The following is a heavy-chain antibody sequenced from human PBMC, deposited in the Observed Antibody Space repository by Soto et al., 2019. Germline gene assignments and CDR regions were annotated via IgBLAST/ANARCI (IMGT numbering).Heavy chain of an antibody. CDR3: ARGGGRGYHEPEP. D-gene: IGHD5-12*01. V-gene: IGHV1-2*02. CDR2: INPISGGT. Sequence: QVQLVQSGAEVKKPGASVMVSCKASGYTFTAYYMHWVRQAPGQGLEWMSWINPISGGTYHAQNSAGSLHMSRDTSTTTAYTELASLRSDDTAVYYCARGGGRGYHEPEPRCHGTLVIVSS. J-gene: IGHJ5*02. CDR1: GYTFTAYY.